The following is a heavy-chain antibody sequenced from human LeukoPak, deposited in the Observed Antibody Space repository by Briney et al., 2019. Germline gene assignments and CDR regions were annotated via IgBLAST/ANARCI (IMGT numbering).Heavy chain of an antibody. D-gene: IGHD6-19*01. CDR3: ATDHHSSGWYNY. V-gene: IGHV1-2*02. CDR1: GYTFTGYY. Sequence: ASVKVSCKASGYTFTGYYMHWVRQAPGQGLEWMGWINPNSGGTNYAQKFQGRVTMTRDTSISTAYMELSSLRSEDTAVYYCATDHHSSGWYNYWGQGTLVTVSS. J-gene: IGHJ4*02. CDR2: INPNSGGT.